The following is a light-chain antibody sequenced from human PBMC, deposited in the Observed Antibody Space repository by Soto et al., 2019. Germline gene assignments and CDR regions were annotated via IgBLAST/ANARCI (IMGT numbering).Light chain of an antibody. V-gene: IGKV3-11*01. J-gene: IGKJ3*01. CDR1: QSVDRY. CDR3: QQRNDWPPRFT. CDR2: DAS. Sequence: VLTQSPATLSLSPGERATLSCRARQSVDRYLAWYQQKPGQAPRLLIYDASNRATGVPARFSGSGSGTDFTLTISSLETEDFAVYYCQQRNDWPPRFTFGPGTKGEIK.